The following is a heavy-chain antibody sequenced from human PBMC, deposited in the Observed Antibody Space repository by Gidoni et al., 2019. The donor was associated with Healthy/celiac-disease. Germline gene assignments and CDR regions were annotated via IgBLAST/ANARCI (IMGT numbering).Heavy chain of an antibody. Sequence: EGPLVEAGGGLVEPGGSLRPSCAATGFTFGSYWMSWVRQAPGKGLEWVANRTQDGSEKYYVHSVKGRFTISRDNAKNSLYLQMNSLRAEDTAVYYCARDKKSMGYWGQGTLVTVSS. CDR1: GFTFGSYW. V-gene: IGHV3-7*01. J-gene: IGHJ4*02. D-gene: IGHD3-10*01. CDR2: RTQDGSEK. CDR3: ARDKKSMGY.